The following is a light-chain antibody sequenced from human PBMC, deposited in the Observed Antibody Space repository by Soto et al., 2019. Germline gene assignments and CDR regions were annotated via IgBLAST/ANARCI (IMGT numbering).Light chain of an antibody. CDR2: GAS. J-gene: IGKJ2*01. V-gene: IGKV3-20*01. CDR3: QQYGGSPYT. CDR1: QSVSSSY. Sequence: EIALTQSPGTLSLSPGERATLSCRASQSVSSSYLAWYQQKPGQAPRLLIYGASSRATGIPDRFSGSGSGTDFTLTISRLEPEDLAVYYRQQYGGSPYTFGQGTKLEI.